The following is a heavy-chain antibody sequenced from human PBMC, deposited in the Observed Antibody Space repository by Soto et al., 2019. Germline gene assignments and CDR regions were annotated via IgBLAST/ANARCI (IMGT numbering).Heavy chain of an antibody. J-gene: IGHJ4*02. V-gene: IGHV3-33*08. CDR2: MHTGGNEK. D-gene: IGHD3-9*01. CDR3: ARDADTTGHYSHFDL. Sequence: QVQLVESGGGVVQPGGSLRLSCAASGFTFSYYGFHWVRQAPGKGLEWVAVMHTGGNEKYYVDSVKGRFTVSRDDSRNMVHLEMSGLGGEETAEYFCARDADTTGHYSHFDLWGRGALVAVS. CDR1: GFTFSYYG.